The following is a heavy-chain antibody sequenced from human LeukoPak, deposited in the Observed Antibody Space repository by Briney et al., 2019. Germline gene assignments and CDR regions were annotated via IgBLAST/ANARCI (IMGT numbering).Heavy chain of an antibody. V-gene: IGHV3-7*05. CDR2: IKQDGSDI. Sequence: PGGSLRLSCAASGFNFNSYWMSWVRQAPGKGLECVANIKQDGSDIYFVDSVKGRFTISRDNAKNSLYLQMNSLRGEGTAVYYCAEDRTPEVLRGFFGYWGQGTLVTVSS. CDR3: AEDRTPEVLRGFFGY. CDR1: GFNFNSYW. J-gene: IGHJ4*02. D-gene: IGHD1-26*01.